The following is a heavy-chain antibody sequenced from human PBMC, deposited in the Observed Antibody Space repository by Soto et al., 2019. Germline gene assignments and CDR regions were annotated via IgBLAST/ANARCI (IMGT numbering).Heavy chain of an antibody. V-gene: IGHV1-69*13. Sequence: GASVKVSCKASGGTFSSYAISWVRQAPGQGLEWMGGIIPIFGTANYAQKFQGRVTITADEPTSTAYMELSSLRSEDTAVYYCARGSQYYYDSSGYYSWWGQGALVTVSS. CDR2: IIPIFGTA. CDR3: ARGSQYYYDSSGYYSW. D-gene: IGHD3-22*01. J-gene: IGHJ4*02. CDR1: GGTFSSYA.